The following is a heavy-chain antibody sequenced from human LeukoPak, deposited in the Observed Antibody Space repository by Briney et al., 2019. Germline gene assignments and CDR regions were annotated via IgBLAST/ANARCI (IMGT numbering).Heavy chain of an antibody. CDR1: GYTFTDYY. D-gene: IGHD6-13*01. Sequence: ASVKVSCKASGYTFTDYYLHWVRQAPGQGLEWMGWINSNSGRTHYIQDFQGRVTMTRDTSISTAYMELSRLRSDDTAVYYCARGQLSYYFDYWGQGTLVTVSS. V-gene: IGHV1-2*02. CDR3: ARGQLSYYFDY. J-gene: IGHJ4*02. CDR2: INSNSGRT.